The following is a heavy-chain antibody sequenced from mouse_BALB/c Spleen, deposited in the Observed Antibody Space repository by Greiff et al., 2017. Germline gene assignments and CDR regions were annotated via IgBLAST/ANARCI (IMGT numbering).Heavy chain of an antibody. D-gene: IGHD2-14*01. CDR3: ARSGAYYRYDYAY. J-gene: IGHJ3*01. Sequence: VQLQQSGAELVRPGTSVKVSCKASGYAFTNYLIEWVKQRPGQGLEWIGVINPGSGGTNYNEKFKGKATLTADKSSSTAYMQLSSLTSDDSAVYFCARSGAYYRYDYAYWGQGTLVTVSA. CDR2: INPGSGGT. CDR1: GYAFTNYL. V-gene: IGHV1-54*01.